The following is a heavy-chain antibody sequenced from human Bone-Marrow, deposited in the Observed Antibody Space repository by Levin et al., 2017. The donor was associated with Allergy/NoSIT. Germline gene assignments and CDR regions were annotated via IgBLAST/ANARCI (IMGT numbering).Heavy chain of an antibody. CDR1: GSTFGGDY. J-gene: IGHJ4*02. Sequence: GESLKISCKAAGSTFGGDYIHWVRQGPGQGLEWVGWINADSGGTSYAQKFQGWVTMTSDTSISTVYMEPNGLKSDDTGVYYCARGEGVAYSPWRYIFDLWGQGTLVTVSS. CDR3: ARGEGVAYSPWRYIFDL. V-gene: IGHV1-2*04. CDR2: INADSGGT. D-gene: IGHD4-11*01.